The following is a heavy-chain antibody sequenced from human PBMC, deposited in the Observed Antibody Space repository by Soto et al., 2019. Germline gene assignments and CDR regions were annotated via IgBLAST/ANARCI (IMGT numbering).Heavy chain of an antibody. V-gene: IGHV3-74*01. CDR2: INPAGSTT. Sequence: PGGSLRLSCAASGFTFNTYWMHWVRQAPGKGLVWVSHINPAGSTTRYADSVKGRFTISRDNAKNTLYLQMNSLRVEDTAVYYCARDDSGPEAFDFWGQGTLVTVSS. J-gene: IGHJ4*02. D-gene: IGHD1-26*01. CDR1: GFTFNTYW. CDR3: ARDDSGPEAFDF.